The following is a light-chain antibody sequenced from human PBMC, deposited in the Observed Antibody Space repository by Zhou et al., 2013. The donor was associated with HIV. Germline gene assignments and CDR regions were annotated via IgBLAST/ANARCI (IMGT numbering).Light chain of an antibody. V-gene: IGKV3-20*01. CDR3: QQYGSSPVT. CDR2: RAS. CDR1: QTVINND. J-gene: IGKJ2*01. Sequence: VLTQSPGTLPLSPGERATLSCRASQTVINNDLAWYQQKPGQAPRLLVYRASRRATGIPDRFSGSGSGTDFTLTISRLEPEDFAVYFCQQYGSSPVTFGQGTKLEIK.